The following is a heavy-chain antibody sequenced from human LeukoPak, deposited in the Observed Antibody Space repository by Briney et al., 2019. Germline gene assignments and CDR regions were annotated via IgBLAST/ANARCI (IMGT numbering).Heavy chain of an antibody. D-gene: IGHD5-18*01. CDR3: ARVRGYSYDSSDFDY. J-gene: IGHJ4*02. CDR2: IYYSGNT. CDR1: GGSISNYY. V-gene: IGHV4-59*01. Sequence: SETLSLTCTVSGGSISNYYWSWIRQPPGKGLEWIGKIYYSGNTNYNPSLKSRVTISVDTSKNQFSLKLSSVTAADTAVYYCARVRGYSYDSSDFDYWGQGTLVTVSS.